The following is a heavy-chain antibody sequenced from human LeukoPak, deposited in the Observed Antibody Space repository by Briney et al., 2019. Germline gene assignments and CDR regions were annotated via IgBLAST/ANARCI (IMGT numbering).Heavy chain of an antibody. V-gene: IGHV1-46*01. CDR1: GYTFTSYY. D-gene: IGHD7-27*01. J-gene: IGHJ4*02. CDR2: INPSGGST. Sequence: ASVKVSCKASGYTFTSYYMHWVRQAPGQGLEWMGIINPSGGSTSYAQKFQGRVTMTRDMSTSTVYMELSSLRSEDTAVHYCTLPRTGEFYFDYWGQGTLVTVSS. CDR3: TLPRTGEFYFDY.